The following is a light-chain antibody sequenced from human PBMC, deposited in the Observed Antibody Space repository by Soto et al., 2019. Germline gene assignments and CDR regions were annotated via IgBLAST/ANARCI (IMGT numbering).Light chain of an antibody. Sequence: DIQMTQSPSTLSASVGDRVSITCRASQSVGNWLAWYQHKPGKAPNLLIYKASRLESGVPSRFSGSSSGTEFTLTISSLQPDDFATSYCQQYHSFPYTFGQGTKLEIK. J-gene: IGKJ2*01. CDR2: KAS. CDR1: QSVGNW. V-gene: IGKV1-5*03. CDR3: QQYHSFPYT.